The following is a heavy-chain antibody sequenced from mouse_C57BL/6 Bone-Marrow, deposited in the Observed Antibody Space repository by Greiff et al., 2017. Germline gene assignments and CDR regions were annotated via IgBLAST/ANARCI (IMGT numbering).Heavy chain of an antibody. CDR2: ISNGGGST. CDR3: ARHYDYDIAY. Sequence: EVKLQESGGGLVQPGGSLKLSCAASGFTFSDYYMYWIRQTPEKRLEWVAYISNGGGSTYYPDTVKGRVTISIDKAKNTLYLQTSRLKSEDTAMYYCARHYDYDIAYWGQGTLVTVSA. D-gene: IGHD2-4*01. CDR1: GFTFSDYY. J-gene: IGHJ3*01. V-gene: IGHV5-12*01.